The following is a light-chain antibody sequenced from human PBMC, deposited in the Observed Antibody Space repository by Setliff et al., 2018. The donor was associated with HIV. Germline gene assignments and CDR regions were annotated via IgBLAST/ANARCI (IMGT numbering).Light chain of an antibody. J-gene: IGKJ1*01. V-gene: IGKV3-20*01. CDR1: QSISTTY. Sequence: TLSLSPGERATLSCRASQSISTTYLAWYQQKSGQAPRLLIYDASTRATGIPDRFSGSGSGTDFTLTISRLEPEDFAVYYCQQYGSSPRTFGQGTKVDIK. CDR3: QQYGSSPRT. CDR2: DAS.